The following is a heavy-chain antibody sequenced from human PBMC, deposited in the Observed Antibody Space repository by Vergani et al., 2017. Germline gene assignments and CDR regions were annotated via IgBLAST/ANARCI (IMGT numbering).Heavy chain of an antibody. CDR2: INHSGST. J-gene: IGHJ4*02. CDR1: GFTFSSYW. D-gene: IGHD5-12*01. Sequence: VQLVESGGGLVQPGGSLRLSCAASGFTFSSYWMSWIRQPPGKGLEWIGEINHSGSTNYNPSLKSRVTISVDTSKNQFSLKLSSVTAADTAVYYCASGYSGYPSDYWGQGTLVTVSS. V-gene: IGHV4-34*01. CDR3: ASGYSGYPSDY.